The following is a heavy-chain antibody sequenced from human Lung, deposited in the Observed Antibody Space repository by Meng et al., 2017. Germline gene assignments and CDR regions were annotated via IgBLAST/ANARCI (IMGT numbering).Heavy chain of an antibody. CDR2: INHSGST. D-gene: IGHD4-11*01. V-gene: IGHV4-34*01. CDR3: ARGPTTMAHDFDY. J-gene: IGHJ4*02. CDR1: GGSFSDYY. Sequence: QVQRQGWGAGRLKPAETLSLTCVVSGGSFSDYYWSWIRQPPGKGLEWIGEINHSGSTNYNPSLESRATISVDTSQNNLSLKLSSVTAADSAVYYCARGPTTMAHDFDYWGQGTLVTVSS.